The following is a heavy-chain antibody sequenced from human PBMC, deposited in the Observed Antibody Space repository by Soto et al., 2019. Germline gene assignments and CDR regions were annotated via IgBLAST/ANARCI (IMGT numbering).Heavy chain of an antibody. J-gene: IGHJ4*02. V-gene: IGHV1-69*02. D-gene: IGHD3-10*01. CDR1: GGTFSSYT. Sequence: QVQLVQSGAEVKKPGSSVKVSCKASGGTFSSYTISWVRQAPGQGLEWMGRIIPILGIANYAQKFQGRVTITADKSTSTDYMELSSLRSEDTAVYYCARSRDGSAHDYWGQGTLVTVSS. CDR2: IIPILGIA. CDR3: ARSRDGSAHDY.